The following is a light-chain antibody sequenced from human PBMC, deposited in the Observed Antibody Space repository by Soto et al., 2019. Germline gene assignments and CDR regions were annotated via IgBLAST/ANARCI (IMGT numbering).Light chain of an antibody. CDR3: QNYMWPPFT. J-gene: IGKJ3*01. V-gene: IGKV1-27*01. CDR1: QGISNY. Sequence: DIQMTQSPSSLSASVGDRVTISCRASQGISNYLAWYQQKPGKAPRLLIYAASSLQSGVSFRFTGSGSGTDFTLTISSLQPEDVATYYCQNYMWPPFTFGPGTKVDLK. CDR2: AAS.